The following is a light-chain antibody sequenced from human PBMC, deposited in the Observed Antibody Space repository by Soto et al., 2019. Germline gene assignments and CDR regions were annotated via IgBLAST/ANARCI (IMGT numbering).Light chain of an antibody. Sequence: EIVRTQSPATLSLSPGERAALSCSASQSINSELAWYQQKPGQPPRLLIYGASTRATGVPARFTGSESGSEFTLTISGLQSEDFAVYYCQQGHNWPLTFGQGTRLEI. V-gene: IGKV3-15*01. CDR3: QQGHNWPLT. CDR1: QSINSE. J-gene: IGKJ2*01. CDR2: GAS.